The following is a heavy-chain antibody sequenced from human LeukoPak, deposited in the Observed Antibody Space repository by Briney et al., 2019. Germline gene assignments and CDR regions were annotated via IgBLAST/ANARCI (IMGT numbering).Heavy chain of an antibody. CDR3: ARGGYGAHMG. CDR2: INWNGGST. J-gene: IGHJ4*02. CDR1: GFIFSNYW. Sequence: GGSLRLSCAAPGFIFSNYWMSWVRQAPGKGLEWVSGINWNGGSTGYADSVKGRFTISRDNAKNTLYLQMNSLRAEDTAVYYCARGGYGAHMGWGQGTLVTVSS. V-gene: IGHV3-20*04. D-gene: IGHD4-17*01.